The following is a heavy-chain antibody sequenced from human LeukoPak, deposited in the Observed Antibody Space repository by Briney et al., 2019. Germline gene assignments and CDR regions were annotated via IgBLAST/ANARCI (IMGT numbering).Heavy chain of an antibody. D-gene: IGHD2-21*02. J-gene: IGHJ4*02. CDR1: GFTFSSYG. CDR2: IWYDGSNK. Sequence: GGSLRLSCAASGFTFSSYGMHWVRQAPGKGLEWVAVIWYDGSNKYYADSVKGRFTISRDNSKNTLYLQMNSLRAEDTAVYYCARDHCGGDCYFGHWGQGTLVTVSS. CDR3: ARDHCGGDCYFGH. V-gene: IGHV3-33*01.